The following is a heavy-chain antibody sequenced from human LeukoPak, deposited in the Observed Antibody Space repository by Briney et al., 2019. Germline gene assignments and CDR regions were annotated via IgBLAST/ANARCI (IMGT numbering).Heavy chain of an antibody. J-gene: IGHJ5*02. CDR1: GFTFSNYW. D-gene: IGHD2-21*01. V-gene: IGHV3-7*01. CDR3: ARLPISGDSIDP. CDR2: IKQDGSEK. Sequence: PGGPLRLSCAASGFTFSNYWMSWVRQAPGKGLEWVANIKQDGSEKYYVDSVKGRFTISRDNAKNSLYLQMNSLRAEDTAVYYCARLPISGDSIDPWGQGTLVTVSS.